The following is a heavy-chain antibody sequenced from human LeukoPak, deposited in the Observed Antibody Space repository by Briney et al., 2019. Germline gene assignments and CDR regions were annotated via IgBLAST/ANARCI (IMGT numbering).Heavy chain of an antibody. V-gene: IGHV3-33*01. Sequence: GGSLRLSCAASGFTFSIYGMHWVRQAPGKGLEWVAVIWYDGSNKYYTDSVKGRFIISRDNSKNTLYLEMNSLRAEDTAVYYCADTGATAAFDIWGQGTMVTVSS. CDR2: IWYDGSNK. CDR1: GFTFSIYG. D-gene: IGHD1-26*01. J-gene: IGHJ3*02. CDR3: ADTGATAAFDI.